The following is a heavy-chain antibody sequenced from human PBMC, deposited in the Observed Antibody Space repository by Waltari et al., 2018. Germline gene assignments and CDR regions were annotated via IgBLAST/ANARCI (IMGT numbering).Heavy chain of an antibody. V-gene: IGHV3-23*01. CDR2: ISGSGGST. CDR3: AKSGLYPNDY. D-gene: IGHD3-16*01. J-gene: IGHJ4*02. Sequence: EVQLLESGGGLVQPGGSLRLSGAASGFTFSSYSMTWVRQAPGKGLEWVSAISGSGGSTYYADAVKGRFTISRDNSKNTLYLQMNSLRAEDTAVYYCAKSGLYPNDYWGQGTLVTVSS. CDR1: GFTFSSYS.